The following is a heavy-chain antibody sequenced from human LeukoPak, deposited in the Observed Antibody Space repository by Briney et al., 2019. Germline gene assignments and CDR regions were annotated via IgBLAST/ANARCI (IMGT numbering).Heavy chain of an antibody. D-gene: IGHD6-13*01. V-gene: IGHV3-9*01. CDR1: GFTFDDYA. Sequence: GGSLRLSCAASGFTFDDYAMHWVRQAPGKGLEWVSGISWNSGSIGYADSVKGRFTISRDNAENSLYLQMNSLRAEDTALYYCEKESAAGPFDYWGQGTLVTVSS. CDR3: EKESAAGPFDY. J-gene: IGHJ4*02. CDR2: ISWNSGSI.